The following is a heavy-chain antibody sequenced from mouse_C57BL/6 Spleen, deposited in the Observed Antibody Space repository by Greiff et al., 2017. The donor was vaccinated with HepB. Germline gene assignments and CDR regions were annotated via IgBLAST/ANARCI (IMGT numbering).Heavy chain of an antibody. V-gene: IGHV1-59*01. CDR2: IDPSDSYT. CDR3: ARSGYDDHFAY. Sequence: QVQLQQPGAELVRPGASVKLSCKASGYTFTSYWMHWVKQRPGQGLEWIGVIDPSDSYTNYNQKFKGKATLTVDTSSSTAYMQLSSLTSEDSAVYYCARSGYDDHFAYWGQGTLVTVSA. J-gene: IGHJ3*01. D-gene: IGHD2-3*01. CDR1: GYTFTSYW.